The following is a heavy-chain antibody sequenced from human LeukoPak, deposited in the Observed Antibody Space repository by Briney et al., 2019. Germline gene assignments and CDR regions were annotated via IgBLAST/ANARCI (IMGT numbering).Heavy chain of an antibody. CDR2: VKSDGSST. J-gene: IGHJ4*02. V-gene: IGHV3-74*01. CDR1: GFTFSSYA. D-gene: IGHD2-21*02. CDR3: ARDGFLGPVTAYLDY. Sequence: PGGSLRLSCAASGFTFSSYAMHWVRQAPGKGLVWVSRVKSDGSSTSYADSVKGRFTIYRDNARNTLYLQMNSLRAEDTAVYYCARDGFLGPVTAYLDYWGQGPPVPVSS.